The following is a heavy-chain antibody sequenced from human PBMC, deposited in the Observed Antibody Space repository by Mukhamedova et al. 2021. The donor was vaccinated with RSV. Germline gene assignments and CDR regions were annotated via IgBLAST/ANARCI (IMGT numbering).Heavy chain of an antibody. CDR3: ARGPAVTFRQYYGMDA. V-gene: IGHV3-49*02. Sequence: GTTEYAASVKGRFTISRDDSKSIAYLQMNSLKIEDTAVYYCARGPAVTFRQYYGMDAWGQGTAVTVFS. CDR2: GTT. D-gene: IGHD4-17*01. J-gene: IGHJ6*02.